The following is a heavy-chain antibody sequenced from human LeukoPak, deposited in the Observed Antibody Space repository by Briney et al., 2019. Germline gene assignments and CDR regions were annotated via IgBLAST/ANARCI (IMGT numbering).Heavy chain of an antibody. J-gene: IGHJ5*02. CDR3: ATTGIAFRWFDP. CDR2: IYYSGST. V-gene: IGHV4-39*01. CDR1: GGPISSSSYY. Sequence: SETLSLTCTVSGGPISSSSYYWGWIRQPPGKGLEWIGSIYYSGSTYYNPSLKSRVTISVDTSKNQFSLKLSSVTAADTAVYYCATTGIAFRWFDPWGQGTLVTVSS. D-gene: IGHD2-15*01.